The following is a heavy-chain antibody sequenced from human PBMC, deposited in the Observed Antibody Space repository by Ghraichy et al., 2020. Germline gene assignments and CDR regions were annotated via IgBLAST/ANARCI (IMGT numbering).Heavy chain of an antibody. Sequence: GESLNISCAASGFTFSSYSMNWVRQAPGKGLEWVSYISSSSSTIYYADSVKGRFTLSRDNAKNSLYLQMDSLRAEDTAVYYCARGHRGGSYHCFDYWGQGTLVTVAS. D-gene: IGHD1-26*01. CDR1: GFTFSSYS. J-gene: IGHJ4*02. V-gene: IGHV3-48*01. CDR2: ISSSSSTI. CDR3: ARGHRGGSYHCFDY.